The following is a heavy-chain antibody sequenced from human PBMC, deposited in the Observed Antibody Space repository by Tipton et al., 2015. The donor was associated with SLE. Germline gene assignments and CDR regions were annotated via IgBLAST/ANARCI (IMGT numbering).Heavy chain of an antibody. CDR1: GGSISSYY. D-gene: IGHD3-16*01. J-gene: IGHJ4*02. V-gene: IGHV4-59*12. Sequence: TLSLTCTVSGGSISSYYWSWIRQPPGKGLEWIGYIYYSGSTNYNPSLKSRVTISVDTSKNQFSLKLSSVTAADTALYYCARGRPSDYIWVYSGWVFDYWGQGTLVTVSS. CDR2: IYYSGST. CDR3: ARGRPSDYIWVYSGWVFDY.